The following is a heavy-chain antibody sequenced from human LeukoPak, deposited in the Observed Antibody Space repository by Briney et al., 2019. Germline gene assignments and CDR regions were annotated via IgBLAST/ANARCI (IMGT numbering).Heavy chain of an antibody. CDR2: MNPNSGNT. V-gene: IGHV1-8*03. CDR3: ARGRLDIVATIPLYYFDY. CDR1: GYTFTTYN. D-gene: IGHD5-12*01. Sequence: ASVKVSCKASGYTFTTYNINWVRQAPGQGLEWMGWMNPNSGNTGYAQKFQGRVTITRNTSISTAYMELSSLRSEDTAVYYCARGRLDIVATIPLYYFDYWGQGTLVTVSS. J-gene: IGHJ4*02.